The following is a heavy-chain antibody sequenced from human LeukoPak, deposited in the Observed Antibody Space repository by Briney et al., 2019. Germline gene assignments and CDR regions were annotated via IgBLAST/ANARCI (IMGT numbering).Heavy chain of an antibody. V-gene: IGHV3-53*04. CDR2: IYSDGTT. CDR3: ARSNWYFDV. CDR1: GFTVSSNY. J-gene: IGHJ2*01. Sequence: GSLRLSCAASGFTVSSNYMSWVRQAPGKGLEWVSFIYSDGTTYYADSVKGRFTISRHNSKNTLYLQMNTLRAEDTAVYYCARSNWYFDVWGRGTLVTVSS.